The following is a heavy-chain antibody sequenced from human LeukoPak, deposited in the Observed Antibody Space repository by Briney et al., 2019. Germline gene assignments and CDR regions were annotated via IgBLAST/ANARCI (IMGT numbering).Heavy chain of an antibody. V-gene: IGHV1-8*01. J-gene: IGHJ3*02. D-gene: IGHD1-26*01. CDR2: MNPNSGNT. CDR3: ARTFRVGATTTRAFDI. CDR1: EYTFTSYD. Sequence: ASVKVSCKASEYTFTSYDINWVRQATGQGLEWMGWMNPNSGNTGYAQSFQGRVTMTRNTSISTAYMELNSLRSEDTAVYYCARTFRVGATTTRAFDIWGQGTVVTVSS.